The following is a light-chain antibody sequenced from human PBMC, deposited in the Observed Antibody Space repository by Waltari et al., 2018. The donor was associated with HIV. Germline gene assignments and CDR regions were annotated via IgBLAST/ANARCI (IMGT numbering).Light chain of an antibody. J-gene: IGLJ3*02. CDR2: RNA. Sequence: QSVLTQPPSASGTPGQRVSISCSGSSSNIGSNYVYWYQQLPGTAPKLLMYRNAERPSGVPGRFPGSKAGTSGPLALRGLRSEEEAEYYRAAWDNSLSGWVFGGGTKLTVL. CDR3: AAWDNSLSGWV. CDR1: SSNIGSNY. V-gene: IGLV1-47*01.